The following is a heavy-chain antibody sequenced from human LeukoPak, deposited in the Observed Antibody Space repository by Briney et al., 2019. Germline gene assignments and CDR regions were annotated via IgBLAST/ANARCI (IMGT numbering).Heavy chain of an antibody. CDR3: ASSPYSSSIDY. V-gene: IGHV4-59*08. CDR1: GGSISSYY. Sequence: SETLSLTCTESGGSISSYYWSWIRQPPGRGLEWIGCISYSVSADYNTSLNTRFTISVDTSKNQFSLKLSSVTAADTAVYFCASSPYSSSIDYWGQGTLVTVSS. J-gene: IGHJ4*02. CDR2: ISYSVSA. D-gene: IGHD6-13*01.